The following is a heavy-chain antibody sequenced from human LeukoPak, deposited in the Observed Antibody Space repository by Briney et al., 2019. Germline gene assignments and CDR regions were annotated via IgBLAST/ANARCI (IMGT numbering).Heavy chain of an antibody. CDR2: IYYRGST. V-gene: IGHV4-59*08. CDR1: GGSMSSYY. CDR3: ARVTTAAGTHWFDP. Sequence: PSETLSLTCTVSGGSMSSYYWSWIRQPPGKGLEWIGYIYYRGSTNYNPSLKSRVTISVDTSRNQFSLKLSSVTPADTAVYYCARVTTAAGTHWFDPWGQGTLVTVSS. D-gene: IGHD6-13*01. J-gene: IGHJ5*02.